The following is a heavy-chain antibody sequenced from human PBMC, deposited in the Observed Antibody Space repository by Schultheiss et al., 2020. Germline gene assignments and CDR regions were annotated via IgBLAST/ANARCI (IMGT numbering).Heavy chain of an antibody. CDR2: IYYSGST. CDR1: GGSFSGYY. CDR3: ARVGPTGYYYYGMDV. Sequence: SETLSLTCAVYGGSFSGYYWNWIRQSPGKGLEWIGCIYYSGSTNYNPSLKSRVTISVDTSKNQFSLKLSSVTAADTAVYYCARVGPTGYYYYGMDVWGQGTTVTVS. J-gene: IGHJ6*02. V-gene: IGHV4-59*12. D-gene: IGHD3/OR15-3a*01.